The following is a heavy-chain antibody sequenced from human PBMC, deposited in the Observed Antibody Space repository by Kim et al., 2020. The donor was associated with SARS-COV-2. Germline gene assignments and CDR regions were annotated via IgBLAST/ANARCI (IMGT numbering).Heavy chain of an antibody. D-gene: IGHD3-3*01. J-gene: IGHJ6*02. CDR3: VKDKVDDFWSDSVRPTYNGMDV. CDR2: ISRNSGRI. CDR1: GFTFDDFA. Sequence: GGSLRLSCAASGFTFDDFAMPWVRQAPGKGLEWVSAISRNSGRIIYGDSVKGRFTISRDNAKNSLYLQMTSVRPEDSALYYCVKDKVDDFWSDSVRPTYNGMDVWGQGTTVTVSS. V-gene: IGHV3-9*01.